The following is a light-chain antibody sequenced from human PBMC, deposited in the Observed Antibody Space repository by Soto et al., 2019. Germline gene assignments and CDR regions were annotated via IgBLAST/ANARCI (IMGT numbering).Light chain of an antibody. CDR1: QGISDN. CDR2: GAS. CDR3: QKYDSAPLP. V-gene: IGKV1-27*01. Sequence: DIQMIQSPSSLSASVGDRVTITCRASQGISDNLAWYQQKPGKVPKLLIYGASTLQSGVPSRFSGSRSGTDFTLTISSLQPEDVATYYCQKYDSAPLPFGQGTKVDFK. J-gene: IGKJ1*01.